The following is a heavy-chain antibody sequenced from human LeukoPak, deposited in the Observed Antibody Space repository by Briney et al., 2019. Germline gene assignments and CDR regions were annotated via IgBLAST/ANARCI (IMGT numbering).Heavy chain of an antibody. V-gene: IGHV3-7*01. CDR1: GFTFSSYW. D-gene: IGHD3-22*01. CDR3: TRDPYYSFDY. Sequence: GGSLRLSCAASGFTFSSYWMSWVRQTPGKGLEWVANIKQDGSERYYVASVKGRFTISRDNAKNSLFLQMNSLRAEDTAIYYCTRDPYYSFDYWGQGTLVTVSS. J-gene: IGHJ4*02. CDR2: IKQDGSER.